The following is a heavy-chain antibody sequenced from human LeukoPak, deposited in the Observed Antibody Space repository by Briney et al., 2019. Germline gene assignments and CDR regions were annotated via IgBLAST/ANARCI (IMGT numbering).Heavy chain of an antibody. Sequence: GASVKVSCKASGYTFTGYYMHWVRQAPGQGLDWMGWINPSSGGTNYAQKFQGRVTMTRDTSISTAYMELSRLRSDDTAVYYCARDGYDFWSGYYTTVWFDPWGQGTLVTVSS. CDR1: GYTFTGYY. CDR3: ARDGYDFWSGYYTTVWFDP. J-gene: IGHJ5*02. D-gene: IGHD3-3*01. CDR2: INPSSGGT. V-gene: IGHV1-2*02.